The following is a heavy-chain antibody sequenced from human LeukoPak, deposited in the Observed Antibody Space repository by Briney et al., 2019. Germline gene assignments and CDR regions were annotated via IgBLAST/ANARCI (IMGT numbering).Heavy chain of an antibody. CDR1: GSTFSDYY. J-gene: IGHJ4*02. D-gene: IGHD3-3*01. V-gene: IGHV3-11*01. CDR3: AKDKRDEILGVVRTTLDY. CDR2: ISSSGGTI. Sequence: PGGSLRLSCVVSGSTFSDYYMTWVRQAPGKGLEWLSSISSSGGTIYYADSVKGRFTISRDNAKKSLYLQMISLTADDTAVYFCAKDKRDEILGVVRTTLDYWGQGTRVTVSS.